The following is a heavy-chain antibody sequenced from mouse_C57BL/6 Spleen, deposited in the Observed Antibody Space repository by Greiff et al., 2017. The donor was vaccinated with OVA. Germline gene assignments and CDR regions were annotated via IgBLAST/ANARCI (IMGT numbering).Heavy chain of an antibody. V-gene: IGHV14-3*01. CDR3: ARGYGSSYPHYYAMDY. CDR1: GFNIKNTY. J-gene: IGHJ4*01. D-gene: IGHD1-1*01. CDR2: IDPANGNT. Sequence: EVQLQQSVAELVRPGASVKLSCTASGFNIKNTYMHWVKQRPEQGLEWIGRIDPANGNTKYAPKFQGKATIPADTSSNTAYLQLSSLTSEDTAIYYCARGYGSSYPHYYAMDYWGQGTSVTVSS.